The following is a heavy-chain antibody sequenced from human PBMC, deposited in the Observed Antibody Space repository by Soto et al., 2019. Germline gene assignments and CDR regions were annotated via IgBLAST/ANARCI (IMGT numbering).Heavy chain of an antibody. Sequence: QVQLVESGGGVVQPGRSLRLSCAASGFSFSISPMHWVRQAPGKGPEWVALISYDGTNKCYADSVKGRFTSSRDNSKRTPYLQVDSLRTEDAAVYYCARDPKTSGGQHWAFNYFDSWGQGTLVTVSS. V-gene: IGHV3-30-3*01. CDR1: GFSFSISP. CDR3: ARDPKTSGGQHWAFNYFDS. D-gene: IGHD7-27*01. CDR2: ISYDGTNK. J-gene: IGHJ4*02.